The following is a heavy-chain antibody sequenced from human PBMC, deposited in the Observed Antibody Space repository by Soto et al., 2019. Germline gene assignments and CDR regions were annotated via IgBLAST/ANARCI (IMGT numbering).Heavy chain of an antibody. D-gene: IGHD6-13*01. Sequence: PGGSLRLSCAASGFTFSSYAMHWVRQAPGKGLEWVAVISYDGSNKYYADSVKGRFTISRDNSKNTLYLQMNSLRAEDTAVYYCAGIAAAGYFDYWGQGTLVTVSS. CDR1: GFTFSSYA. CDR3: AGIAAAGYFDY. V-gene: IGHV3-30-3*01. CDR2: ISYDGSNK. J-gene: IGHJ4*02.